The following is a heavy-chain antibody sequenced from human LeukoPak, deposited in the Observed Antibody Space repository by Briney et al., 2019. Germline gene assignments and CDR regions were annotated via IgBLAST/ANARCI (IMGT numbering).Heavy chain of an antibody. J-gene: IGHJ4*02. Sequence: SETLSLTCTVSGGSISSYYWSWIWQPPGKGLEWIGYIYYSGSTNYNPSLKSRVTISVDTSKNQFSLKLSSVTAADTAVYYCARHYSGSYYTFGYWGQGTLVTVSS. D-gene: IGHD1-26*01. V-gene: IGHV4-59*08. CDR2: IYYSGST. CDR1: GGSISSYY. CDR3: ARHYSGSYYTFGY.